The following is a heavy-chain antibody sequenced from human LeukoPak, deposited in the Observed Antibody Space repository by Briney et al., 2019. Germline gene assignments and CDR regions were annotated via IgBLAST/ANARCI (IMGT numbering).Heavy chain of an antibody. J-gene: IGHJ5*02. CDR1: GFTFSSYA. V-gene: IGHV3-23*01. CDR3: AKDRGGAVAGPQRDWFDP. CDR2: ISGSGGST. Sequence: GGSLRLSCAASGFTFSSYAMSWVRQAPGKGLEWVSAISGSGGSTYYADSVKGRFTISRDNSKNTLYLQMNSLRAEDTAVYYCAKDRGGAVAGPQRDWFDPWGQGTLVTVSS. D-gene: IGHD6-19*01.